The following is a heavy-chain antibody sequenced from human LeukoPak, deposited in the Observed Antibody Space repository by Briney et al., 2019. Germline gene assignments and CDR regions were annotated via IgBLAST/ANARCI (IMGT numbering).Heavy chain of an antibody. V-gene: IGHV4-59*08. D-gene: IGHD2-15*01. CDR3: ASDAPGLLGY. J-gene: IGHJ4*02. CDR2: IYYSGST. CDR1: GGSISSYY. Sequence: SETLSLTCTVSGGSISSYYWSWIRQPPGKGLEWIGYIYYSGSTNYNPSLKSRVTISVDTSKNQFSLKMTSVTATDTAVYYCASDAPGLLGYWGQGTLVTVSS.